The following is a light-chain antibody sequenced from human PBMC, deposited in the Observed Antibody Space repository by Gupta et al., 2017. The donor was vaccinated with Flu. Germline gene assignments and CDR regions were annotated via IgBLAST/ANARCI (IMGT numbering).Light chain of an antibody. Sequence: QSMLTQPPSVSGAPGQSITISCTGSNSNIGAGYDVHWYQQLPGTAPKLLIYTTNNRPSGVPDRFAGSKSGTSASLAITGLQAEDEADYYCQSYDSGLNGVVFGGGTKLTVL. CDR2: TTN. CDR3: QSYDSGLNGVV. CDR1: NSNIGAGYD. J-gene: IGLJ2*01. V-gene: IGLV1-40*01.